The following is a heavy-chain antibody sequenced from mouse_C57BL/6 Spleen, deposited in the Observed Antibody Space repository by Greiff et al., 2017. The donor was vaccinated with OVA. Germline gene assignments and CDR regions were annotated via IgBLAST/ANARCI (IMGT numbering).Heavy chain of an antibody. J-gene: IGHJ4*01. CDR3: ARVPSNYYAMDY. Sequence: VQLQQSGPGLVAPSQSLSITCTVSGFSLTSYGVHWVRQPPGKGLEWLVVIWSDGSTTYNSALKSRLSISKDNSKSQVFLKMNSLQTDDTAMYYCARVPSNYYAMDYWGQGTSVTVSS. D-gene: IGHD2-10*02. V-gene: IGHV2-6*03. CDR1: GFSLTSYG. CDR2: IWSDGST.